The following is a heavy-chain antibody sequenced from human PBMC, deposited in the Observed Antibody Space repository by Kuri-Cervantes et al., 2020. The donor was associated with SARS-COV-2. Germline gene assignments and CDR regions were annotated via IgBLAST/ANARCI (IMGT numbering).Heavy chain of an antibody. CDR3: AKVQGNGENAFDI. CDR2: ISGSGGST. J-gene: IGHJ3*02. V-gene: IGHV3-23*01. Sequence: GGSLRLSCAASGFTFGDYAMHWVRQPPGKGLEWVSAISGSGGSTYYADSVKGRFTISRDNSKNTLYLQMNSLRAEDTAVYYCAKVQGNGENAFDIWGQGTMVTVSS. D-gene: IGHD3-10*01. CDR1: GFTFGDYA.